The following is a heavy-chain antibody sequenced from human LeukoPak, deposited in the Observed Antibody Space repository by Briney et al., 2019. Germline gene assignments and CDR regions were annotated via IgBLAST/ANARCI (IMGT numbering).Heavy chain of an antibody. D-gene: IGHD3-10*01. CDR2: ISYSGST. CDR1: GGSINNYY. J-gene: IGHJ4*02. V-gene: IGHV4-59*01. Sequence: ASETLSLTCTVSGGSINNYYWSWIRQPPGKGLEWIGYISYSGSTNYNPSLKSRVTISVDTSKNQLSPKLSSVTAADTAVYYCAGGVGSAKESNWGQGTLVTVSS. CDR3: AGGVGSAKESN.